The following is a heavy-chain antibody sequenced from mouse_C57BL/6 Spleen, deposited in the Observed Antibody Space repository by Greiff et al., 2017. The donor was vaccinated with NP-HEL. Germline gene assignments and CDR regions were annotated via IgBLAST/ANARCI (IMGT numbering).Heavy chain of an antibody. J-gene: IGHJ2*01. CDR1: GYSITSGYY. V-gene: IGHV3-6*01. Sequence: EVKLMESGPGLVKPSQSLSLTCSVTGYSITSGYYWNWIRQFPGNKLEWMGYISYDGSNNYNPSLKNRISITRDTSKNQFFLKLNSVTTEDTATYYCARRDSSGTFDYWGQGTTLTVSS. D-gene: IGHD3-2*02. CDR2: ISYDGSN. CDR3: ARRDSSGTFDY.